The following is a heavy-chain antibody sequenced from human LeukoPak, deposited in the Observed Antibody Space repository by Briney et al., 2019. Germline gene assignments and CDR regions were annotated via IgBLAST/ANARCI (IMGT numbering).Heavy chain of an antibody. CDR1: GFTFSDYY. CDR3: AGHKAVAGFYYYGMDV. Sequence: PGGSLRLSCAASGFTFSDYYMSWIRQAPGKGLKWVSYISSSGSTIYYADSVKGRFTIARDNAKNSLYLQMNSLRAEDTAVYYCAGHKAVAGFYYYGMDVWGQGTTVTVSS. D-gene: IGHD6-19*01. V-gene: IGHV3-11*01. J-gene: IGHJ6*02. CDR2: ISSSGSTI.